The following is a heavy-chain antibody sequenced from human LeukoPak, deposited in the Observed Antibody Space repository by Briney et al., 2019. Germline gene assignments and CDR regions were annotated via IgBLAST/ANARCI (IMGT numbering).Heavy chain of an antibody. V-gene: IGHV3-48*04. CDR2: ISSSSSTI. D-gene: IGHD6-13*01. Sequence: GGFLRLSCAASGFTFETYSMHWVRQAPGKGLEWVSYISSSSSTIYYADSVKGRFTISRDNAKNSLYLQMNSLRAEDTALYYCAKAPVEIAAAGTYFQHWGQGTLVTVSS. CDR1: GFTFETYS. J-gene: IGHJ1*01. CDR3: AKAPVEIAAAGTYFQH.